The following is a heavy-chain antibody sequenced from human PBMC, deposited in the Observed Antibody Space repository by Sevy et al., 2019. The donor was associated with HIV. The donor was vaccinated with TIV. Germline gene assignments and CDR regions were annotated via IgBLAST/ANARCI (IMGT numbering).Heavy chain of an antibody. CDR3: AKVVVPADIDPSYYYADVMDV. CDR2: ISGSGDST. V-gene: IGHV3-23*01. J-gene: IGHJ6*02. Sequence: GGSLRLSCAASGFTFRNYAINWVRQAPGKGLEWVSRISGSGDSTFYAYSVKGRFTISRDNSKNKVQLEMKSLRVEDTAVYYCAKVVVPADIDPSYYYADVMDVWGQGTTVTVSS. CDR1: GFTFRNYA. D-gene: IGHD2-2*01.